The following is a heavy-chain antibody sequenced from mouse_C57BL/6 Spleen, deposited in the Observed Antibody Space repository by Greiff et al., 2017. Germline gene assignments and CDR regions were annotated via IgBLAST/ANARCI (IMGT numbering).Heavy chain of an antibody. J-gene: IGHJ4*01. CDR3: AREGSSSYAMDY. V-gene: IGHV1-39*01. CDR1: GYSFTDYN. Sequence: VHVKQSGPELVKPGASVKISCKASGYSFTDYNMNWVKQSNGKSLEWIGVINPNYGTTSYNQKFKGKATLTVDQSSSTAYMQLNSLTSEDSAVYYCAREGSSSYAMDYWGQGTSVTVSS. CDR2: INPNYGTT. D-gene: IGHD1-1*01.